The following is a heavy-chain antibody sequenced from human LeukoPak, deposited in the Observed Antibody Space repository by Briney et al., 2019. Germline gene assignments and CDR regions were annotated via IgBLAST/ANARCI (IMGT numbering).Heavy chain of an antibody. V-gene: IGHV3-9*01. J-gene: IGHJ3*02. CDR2: ISWNSGSI. CDR3: AKDSSGYYYDAFDI. D-gene: IGHD3-22*01. Sequence: GGSLRLSCSASGFTFDDYAMHWVRQAPGRGLEWVSGISWNSGSIGYADSVKGRFTISRDNAKNSLYLQMNSLRAEDTALYYCAKDSSGYYYDAFDIWGQGTMVTVSS. CDR1: GFTFDDYA.